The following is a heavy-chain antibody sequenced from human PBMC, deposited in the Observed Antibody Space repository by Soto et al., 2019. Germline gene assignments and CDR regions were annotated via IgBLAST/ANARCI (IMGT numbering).Heavy chain of an antibody. V-gene: IGHV3-21*01. Sequence: GGSLRLSCAASGFTFSSYSMNWVRPAPGKGLEWVSSISSSSSYIYYADSVKGRFTISRDNAKNSLYLQMNSLRAEDTAVYYCSRDSPRPYRLVVVAATSSDGMDVWGQGTTVTVSS. CDR3: SRDSPRPYRLVVVAATSSDGMDV. J-gene: IGHJ6*02. CDR1: GFTFSSYS. CDR2: ISSSSSYI. D-gene: IGHD2-15*01.